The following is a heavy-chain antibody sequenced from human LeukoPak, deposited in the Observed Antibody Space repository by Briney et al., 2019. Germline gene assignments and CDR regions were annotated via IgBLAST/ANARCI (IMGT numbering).Heavy chain of an antibody. CDR3: ARVLYYDYVWGSYRPDAFDI. CDR1: GYTFTSYG. V-gene: IGHV1-18*01. D-gene: IGHD3-16*02. J-gene: IGHJ3*02. CDR2: ISAYNGNT. Sequence: GASVKVSCKASGYTFTSYGISWVRQAPGQGLEWMGWISAYNGNTNYAQKLQGRVTMTTDTSTSTAYMELRSLRSDDTAVYYCARVLYYDYVWGSYRPDAFDIWGQGTMVTVSS.